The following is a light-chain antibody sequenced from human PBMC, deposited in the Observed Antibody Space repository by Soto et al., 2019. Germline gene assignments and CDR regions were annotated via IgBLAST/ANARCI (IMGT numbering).Light chain of an antibody. Sequence: EIVLAQSPGTLFLSPGERATLSCTASHSVNSSDLARYQQKPGQAPRLLIFGASNRATGIPHRFSGSGSGTDFTLTISRLEPEDYAVYFCHQYGSSIPWTFGQGTKVDIK. CDR1: HSVNSSD. V-gene: IGKV3-20*01. CDR2: GAS. CDR3: HQYGSSIPWT. J-gene: IGKJ1*01.